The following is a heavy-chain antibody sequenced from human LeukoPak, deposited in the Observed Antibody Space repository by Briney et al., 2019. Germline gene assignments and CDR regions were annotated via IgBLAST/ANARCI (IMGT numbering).Heavy chain of an antibody. Sequence: GGSLRLSCAGSGFTFSSYETSWVRQAPGKGLEWVSYISNTGSVTYYADSVKGRFTISRDNARNSLYLQMNSLRAEDTALYHCARNLRRAAILGGDYWGQGTLVTVSS. V-gene: IGHV3-48*03. CDR2: ISNTGSVT. CDR3: ARNLRRAAILGGDY. CDR1: GFTFSSYE. D-gene: IGHD2-2*02. J-gene: IGHJ4*02.